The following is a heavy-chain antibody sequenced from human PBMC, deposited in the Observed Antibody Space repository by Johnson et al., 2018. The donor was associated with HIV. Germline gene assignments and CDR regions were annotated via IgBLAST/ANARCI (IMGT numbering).Heavy chain of an antibody. Sequence: VQLVQSGGGLVQPGGSLRLSCAASGFTFSSYAMSWVRQAPGKGLQWVSTVTGSDSSSYYADSVKGRFAISRDNSKNTLYLQMNSLRAEDTAVYYCATFDAFDIWGQGTMVTVSS. V-gene: IGHV3-23*04. J-gene: IGHJ3*02. CDR3: ATFDAFDI. CDR2: VTGSDSSS. CDR1: GFTFSSYA.